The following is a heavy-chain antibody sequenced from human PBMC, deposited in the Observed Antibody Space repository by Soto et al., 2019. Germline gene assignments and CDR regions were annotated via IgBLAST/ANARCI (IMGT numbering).Heavy chain of an antibody. V-gene: IGHV3-53*04. D-gene: IGHD5-18*01. J-gene: IGHJ3*02. CDR2: IYSGGST. Sequence: EVQLVESGGGLVQPGGSLRLSCAASGFTVSSNYMSWVRQAPGKGLEWVSVIYSGGSTYYADSVKGRFTISRHNSKNTLYLQMNSLRAEDTAVNYCARDVVGYGYAFDIWGQGTMVTVSS. CDR3: ARDVVGYGYAFDI. CDR1: GFTVSSNY.